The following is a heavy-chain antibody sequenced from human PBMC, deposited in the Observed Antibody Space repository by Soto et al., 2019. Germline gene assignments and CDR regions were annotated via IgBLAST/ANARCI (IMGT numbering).Heavy chain of an antibody. Sequence: GGSLRLSCAASGFTFSSYGMHWVRQAPGKGLEWVAVISYDGSNKYYADSVKGRFTISRDNSKNTLYLQMNSLRAEDTAVYYCAKRAVAGYNWFDPWGQGTLVTVSS. D-gene: IGHD6-19*01. J-gene: IGHJ5*02. CDR2: ISYDGSNK. CDR3: AKRAVAGYNWFDP. V-gene: IGHV3-30*18. CDR1: GFTFSSYG.